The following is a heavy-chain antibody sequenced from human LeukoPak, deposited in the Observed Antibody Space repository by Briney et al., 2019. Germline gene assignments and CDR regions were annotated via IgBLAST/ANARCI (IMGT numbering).Heavy chain of an antibody. J-gene: IGHJ4*02. D-gene: IGHD3-10*01. CDR2: INPNSGGT. CDR3: ARVLLWFGEYQPNDY. CDR1: GYTFTGYY. Sequence: AASVKVSCKASGYTFTGYYMHWVRQAPGQGLEWMGWINPNSGGTNYAQKFQGRVTMTRDTSISTAYMELSRLRSDDTAVYYCARVLLWFGEYQPNDYWGQGTLVTVSS. V-gene: IGHV1-2*02.